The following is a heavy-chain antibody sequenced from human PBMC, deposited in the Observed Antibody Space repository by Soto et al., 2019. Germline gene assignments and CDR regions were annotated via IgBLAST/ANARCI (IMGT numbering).Heavy chain of an antibody. CDR2: IFHSGST. CDR3: ARERYFDNSGYRNS. J-gene: IGHJ4*02. CDR1: GGSISDSYW. Sequence: TSETLSLTCSVSGGSISDSYWWSWVRQPPGKGLEWIGEIFHSGSTNYSPSLKSRVTISVDKSQNHFSLNLSFVTAADTAVYYCARERYFDNSGYRNSWGQGTLVTVSS. D-gene: IGHD3-22*01. V-gene: IGHV4-4*02.